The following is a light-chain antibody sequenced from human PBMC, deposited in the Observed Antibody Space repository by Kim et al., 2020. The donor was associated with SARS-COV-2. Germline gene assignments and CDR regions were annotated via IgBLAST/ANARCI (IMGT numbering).Light chain of an antibody. V-gene: IGKV4-1*01. CDR3: QQYYSTPPS. Sequence: RATLNCQSSQTVLYNSNNKNYLAWYQQKPGPAPKLLIYWASIRESGVSDRFSGSGSETDFTLTISSLQAEDVAVYYCQQYYSTPPSFGQGTKLEIK. J-gene: IGKJ2*03. CDR1: QTVLYNSNNKNY. CDR2: WAS.